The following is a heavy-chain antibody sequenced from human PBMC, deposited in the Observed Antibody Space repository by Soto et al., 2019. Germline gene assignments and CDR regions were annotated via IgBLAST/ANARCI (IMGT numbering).Heavy chain of an antibody. CDR1: GGTFSSYA. Sequence: QVQLVQSGAEVKKPGSSVKVSCKASGGTFSSYAISWVRQAPGQGLEWVGGIIPIFGTANYAQKFQGRVPNTGERAQNTGDMELSSLRSEDTAVYYCANGGGHDYGDYGMEVWGQGTTVTVSS. V-gene: IGHV1-69*12. CDR2: IIPIFGTA. J-gene: IGHJ6*02. CDR3: ANGGGHDYGDYGMEV. D-gene: IGHD4-17*01.